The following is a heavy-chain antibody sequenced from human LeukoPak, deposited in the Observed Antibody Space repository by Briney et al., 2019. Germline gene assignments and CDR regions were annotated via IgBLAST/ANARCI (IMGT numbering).Heavy chain of an antibody. CDR1: GFTFSSYS. Sequence: GGSLRLSCAASGFTFSSYSMNWVRQAPGKGLEWVSYISSSSSTIYYADSVKGRFTISRDNAKNSLYLQMNSLRAEDTAVYYCARDEPYYDILTGYYMALDYWGQGTLVTVS. V-gene: IGHV3-48*01. CDR2: ISSSSSTI. CDR3: ARDEPYYDILTGYYMALDY. D-gene: IGHD3-9*01. J-gene: IGHJ4*02.